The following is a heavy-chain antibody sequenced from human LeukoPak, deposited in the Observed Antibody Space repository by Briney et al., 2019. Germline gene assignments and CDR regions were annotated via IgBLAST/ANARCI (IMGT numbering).Heavy chain of an antibody. J-gene: IGHJ3*02. CDR2: INPSGGST. Sequence: GASVTVSCKASGYTFTSYYMHWVRQAPGQGLEWMGIINPSGGSTGYAQKFQGRVTMTRNTSISTAYMELSGLRSEDTAVYYCARTHAFDIWGQGTMVTVSS. V-gene: IGHV1-46*01. CDR1: GYTFTSYY. CDR3: ARTHAFDI.